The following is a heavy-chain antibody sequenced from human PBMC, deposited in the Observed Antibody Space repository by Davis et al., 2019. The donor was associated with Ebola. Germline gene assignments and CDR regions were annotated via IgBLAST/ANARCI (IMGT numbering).Heavy chain of an antibody. D-gene: IGHD3-3*01. J-gene: IGHJ5*02. V-gene: IGHV4-59*01. CDR1: GGSISSDY. CDR3: ARRKSWSGSGGNWFDP. Sequence: SETLSLTCTVSGGSISSDYWSWIRQPPGKGLEWIGYVYYSGSTNYNHSLKSRVTISVDTSKNQFSLKLSSVTAADTAVYYCARRKSWSGSGGNWFDPWGQGTLVTVSS. CDR2: VYYSGST.